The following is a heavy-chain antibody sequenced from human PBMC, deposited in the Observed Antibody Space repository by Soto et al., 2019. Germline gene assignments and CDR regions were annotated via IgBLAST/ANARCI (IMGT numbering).Heavy chain of an antibody. V-gene: IGHV3-30*18. CDR3: AKDLAYYDSSGYRPPGGNYYYGMDV. D-gene: IGHD3-22*01. CDR2: ISYDGSTI. J-gene: IGHJ6*02. Sequence: PVGSLRLSCAASGFTFSSYGMHWFRQAPVNWLEWVAFISYDGSTIYYADSVKGRFTISRDNAKNLLYLQMNSLRAEDTAVYYCAKDLAYYDSSGYRPPGGNYYYGMDVWGQGTTVTVSS. CDR1: GFTFSSYG.